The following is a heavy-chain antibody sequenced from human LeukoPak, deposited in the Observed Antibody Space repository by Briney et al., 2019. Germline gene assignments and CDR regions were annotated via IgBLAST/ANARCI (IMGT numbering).Heavy chain of an antibody. CDR1: GGFISSSSYY. D-gene: IGHD6-13*01. V-gene: IGHV4-39*01. J-gene: IGHJ4*02. CDR3: ARRARGSSWEY. Sequence: SETLSLTCTVSGGFISSSSYYWGWIRQPPGKGLEWIGSIYYSGSTYYNPSLKSRVTISVDTSKNQFSLKLSSVTAADTAVYYCARRARGSSWEYWGQGTLVTVSS. CDR2: IYYSGST.